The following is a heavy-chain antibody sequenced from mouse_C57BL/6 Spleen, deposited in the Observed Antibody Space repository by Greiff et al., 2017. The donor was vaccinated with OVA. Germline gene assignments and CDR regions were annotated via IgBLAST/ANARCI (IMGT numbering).Heavy chain of an antibody. CDR1: GYTFTSYW. Sequence: QVQLKQPGAELVKPGASVKVSCKASGYTFTSYWMHWVKQRPGQGLEWIGRIHPSDSDTNYNQKFKGKATLTVDKSSSTAYMQLSSLTSEDSAVYYCAIGTAQARFAYWGQGTLVTVSA. V-gene: IGHV1-74*01. D-gene: IGHD3-2*02. J-gene: IGHJ3*01. CDR2: IHPSDSDT. CDR3: AIGTAQARFAY.